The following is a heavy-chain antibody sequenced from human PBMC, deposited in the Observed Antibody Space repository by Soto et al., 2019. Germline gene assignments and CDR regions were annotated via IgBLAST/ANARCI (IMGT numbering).Heavy chain of an antibody. V-gene: IGHV4-59*01. Sequence: SSETLSLTCTVSGGSISSYYWSWIRQPPGKGLEWIGYIYYSGSTNYNPSLKSRVTISVDTSKNQFSLKLSSVTAADTAVYYCARDLYDILTGHYSGIDVWGQGTTVTVSS. CDR1: GGSISSYY. CDR3: ARDLYDILTGHYSGIDV. D-gene: IGHD3-9*01. J-gene: IGHJ6*02. CDR2: IYYSGST.